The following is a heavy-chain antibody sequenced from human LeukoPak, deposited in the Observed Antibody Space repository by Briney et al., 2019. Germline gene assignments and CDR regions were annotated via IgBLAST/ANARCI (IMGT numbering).Heavy chain of an antibody. Sequence: GGSLGLSCAASGLIFSSYWMSWVRQAPGKGLEWVANIKYDETEKYYVDSVKGRFTISSDNAKSSLYLQMNSLRAEDTAVYYCARLHNSGYSINWGQGTMVTVSS. CDR3: ARLHNSGYSIN. D-gene: IGHD3-22*01. V-gene: IGHV3-7*01. CDR1: GLIFSSYW. J-gene: IGHJ3*01. CDR2: IKYDETEK.